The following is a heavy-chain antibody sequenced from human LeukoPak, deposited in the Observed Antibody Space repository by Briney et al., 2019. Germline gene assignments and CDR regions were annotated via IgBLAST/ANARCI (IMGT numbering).Heavy chain of an antibody. J-gene: IGHJ4*02. CDR3: AGSTYGGNSFDY. D-gene: IGHD4-23*01. V-gene: IGHV1-2*02. CDR1: GYTFTGYY. CDR2: INPNSGGT. Sequence: ASVKVSCKASGYTFTGYYMHWVRQAPGQGLEWMGWINPNSGGTNYAQKFQGRVTMTRDTSISTAYMELSRLRSDDTAVYYCAGSTYGGNSFDYWGQGTLVTVSS.